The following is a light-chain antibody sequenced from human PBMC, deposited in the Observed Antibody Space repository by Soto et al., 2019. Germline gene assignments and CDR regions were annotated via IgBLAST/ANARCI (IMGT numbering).Light chain of an antibody. CDR2: LGS. CDR1: QSLLHSNGYNY. V-gene: IGKV2-28*01. CDR3: MQAQQTPLT. J-gene: IGKJ4*01. Sequence: DIVMTQYPLSLPVTPGEPASISCRSSQSLLHSNGYNYVDWYLQKPGQSPQLLIHLGSNRASGVPDRFSGSGSGTEFTLKINRVEAEDVGLYFCMQAQQTPLTFGGGTKVEIK.